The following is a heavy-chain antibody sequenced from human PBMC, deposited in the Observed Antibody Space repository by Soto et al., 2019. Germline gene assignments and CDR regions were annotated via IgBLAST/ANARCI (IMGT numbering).Heavy chain of an antibody. D-gene: IGHD1-1*01. CDR1: GGTFSSYA. Sequence: QVQLVQSGAEVKKPGSSVKVSCKASGGTFSSYAISWVRQAPGQGLEWMGGIIPIFGTANYAQKFQGRVSISADASTSTAYMELSILRSEDTCLSCRARDSTATVQDPFHIWGQGTMVTVSS. V-gene: IGHV1-69*12. CDR2: IIPIFGTA. CDR3: ARDSTATVQDPFHI. J-gene: IGHJ3*02.